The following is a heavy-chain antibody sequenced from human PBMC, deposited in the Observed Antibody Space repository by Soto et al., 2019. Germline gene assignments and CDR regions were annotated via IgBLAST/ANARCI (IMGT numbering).Heavy chain of an antibody. CDR3: ARAGPAYYYDSSGYDY. D-gene: IGHD3-22*01. J-gene: IGHJ4*02. V-gene: IGHV3-74*01. Sequence: GGSLRLSCAASGLTFSSYWMHWVRQATGKGLVWVSRINSDGSSTSYADSVKGRFTISRDNAKNTLYLQMNSLRAEDTAVYYCARAGPAYYYDSSGYDYWGQGTLVTVSS. CDR1: GLTFSSYW. CDR2: INSDGSST.